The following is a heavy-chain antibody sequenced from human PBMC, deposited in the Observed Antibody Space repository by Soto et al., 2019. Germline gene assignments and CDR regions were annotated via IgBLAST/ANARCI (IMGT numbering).Heavy chain of an antibody. Sequence: SETLSLTCTVSGGSISNYYWSWVRQPPGKGLEWIGYIYYSGSTNYNPSLKSRVTISVDTSKKQFSLKLRSVTAADTALYYCARHFHESAIVAVSWGQGTLVTVSS. CDR1: GGSISNYY. CDR2: IYYSGST. D-gene: IGHD3-22*01. J-gene: IGHJ4*02. V-gene: IGHV4-59*08. CDR3: ARHFHESAIVAVS.